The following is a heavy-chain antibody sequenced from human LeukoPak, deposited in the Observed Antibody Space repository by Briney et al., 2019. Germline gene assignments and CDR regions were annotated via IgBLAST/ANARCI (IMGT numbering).Heavy chain of an antibody. CDR3: ARHPRGAGQWQFDY. CDR2: IYYSGST. Sequence: PSETLSLTCTVSGGSISSSSYYWGWIRQPPGKGLEWIGSIYYSGSTYYNPSLKSRVTISVDTSKNQFSLKLSSATAADTAVYYCARHPRGAGQWQFDYWGQGSLVTVSS. D-gene: IGHD6-19*01. CDR1: GGSISSSSYY. V-gene: IGHV4-39*01. J-gene: IGHJ4*02.